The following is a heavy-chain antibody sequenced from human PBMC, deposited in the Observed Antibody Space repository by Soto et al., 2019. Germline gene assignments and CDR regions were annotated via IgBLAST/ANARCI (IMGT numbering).Heavy chain of an antibody. CDR1: GYRFTSYL. CDR2: IHPGDSDA. D-gene: IGHD3-16*01. J-gene: IGHJ4*02. Sequence: PGDSLKISCKGCGYRFTSYLIGWVRQTPGKGLEWMGIIHPGDSDARYSPSFQGQVTISVDKSISTAYLHWNSLRASDTAMYYCATLKRGPYFFDYWGQGTRVTISS. CDR3: ATLKRGPYFFDY. V-gene: IGHV5-51*01.